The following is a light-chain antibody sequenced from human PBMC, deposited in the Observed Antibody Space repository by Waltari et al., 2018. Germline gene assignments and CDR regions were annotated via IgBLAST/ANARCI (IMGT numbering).Light chain of an antibody. CDR1: QSISTN. J-gene: IGKJ2*01. CDR3: QQYDKWLRYS. V-gene: IGKV3-15*01. CDR2: GAS. Sequence: IVMTQSPATLSVSPGERATLSCRASQSISTNLAWFQEKPGQAPRLLIYGASTRATGVPARFSGSGYGTYFTLVISSLQSEDFAVYYCQQYDKWLRYSFGQGTKLEIK.